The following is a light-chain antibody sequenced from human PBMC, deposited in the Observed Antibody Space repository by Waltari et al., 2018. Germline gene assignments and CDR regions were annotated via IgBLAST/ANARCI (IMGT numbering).Light chain of an antibody. CDR3: QQYYSSPAT. J-gene: IGKJ1*01. Sequence: AIRITQSPSSLSASTGDRVTITCRASQSISSYLAWYQQKPGKATKVLIYAASTLQSGVPSSVSGSGSGTDFTLTISCLQSEDCAIYYCQQYYSSPATFGQGTKVEIK. CDR1: QSISSY. V-gene: IGKV1-8*01. CDR2: AAS.